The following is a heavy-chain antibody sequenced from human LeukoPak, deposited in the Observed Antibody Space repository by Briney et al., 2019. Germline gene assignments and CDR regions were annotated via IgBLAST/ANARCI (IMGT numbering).Heavy chain of an antibody. CDR2: MNPNSGNT. D-gene: IGHD3-10*01. CDR3: ARGLWDYGSGSYYGSDY. CDR1: GYTFTSYD. Sequence: ASVKVSCKASGYTFTSYDINWVRQATGQGLEWMGWMNPNSGNTGYAQNFQGRVTITRNTSISTAYMELSSLRSEDTAVYYCARGLWDYGSGSYYGSDYWGQGTLVTVSS. V-gene: IGHV1-8*03. J-gene: IGHJ4*02.